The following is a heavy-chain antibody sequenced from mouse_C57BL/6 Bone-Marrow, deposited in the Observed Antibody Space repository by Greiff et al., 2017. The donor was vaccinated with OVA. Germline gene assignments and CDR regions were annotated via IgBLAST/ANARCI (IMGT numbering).Heavy chain of an antibody. J-gene: IGHJ1*03. CDR2: LDPSDSYT. D-gene: IGHD1-1*01. CDR1: GYTFTSYW. Sequence: QVQLQQPGAELVRPGTSVKLSCKASGYTFTSYWMHWVKQRPGQGLEWIGVLDPSDSYTNYNQKFKGKATLTVDTYSRTAYLQLSSLTSEVSAVYYCASRENNSGSSYEDWYIDVWGTGTTVTVSS. CDR3: ASRENNSGSSYEDWYIDV. V-gene: IGHV1-59*01.